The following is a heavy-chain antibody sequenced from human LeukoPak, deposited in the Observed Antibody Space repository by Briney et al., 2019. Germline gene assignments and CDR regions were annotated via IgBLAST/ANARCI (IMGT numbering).Heavy chain of an antibody. V-gene: IGHV6-1*01. CDR3: ARGEVAAAAGETHYYYYGLDV. D-gene: IGHD6-13*01. CDR1: GDILSSNSGA. J-gene: IGHJ6*02. Sequence: SHTLSLTCALSGDILSSNSGAWNWIRQAPSRGLEWLGRTYYRSKWYNDYALSVKSRITRNPDTSKNQFSLQLKSVTPEDTAVYYCARGEVAAAAGETHYYYYGLDVWGQGTTVTVSS. CDR2: TYYRSKWYN.